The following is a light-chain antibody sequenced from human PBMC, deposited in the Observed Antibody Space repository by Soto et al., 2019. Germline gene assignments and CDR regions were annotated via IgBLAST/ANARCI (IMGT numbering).Light chain of an antibody. CDR1: SGHSSYI. J-gene: IGLJ2*01. CDR2: VEGSGSY. Sequence: QLVLTQSSSASASLGSSVKLTCTLSSGHSSYIIAWHQQQPGKAPRYLMKVEGSGSYNKGSGVPDRFSGSSSGADRYLTISNLQSEDEADYYCETWDSKVHHFGGGTKLTVL. CDR3: ETWDSKVHH. V-gene: IGLV4-60*03.